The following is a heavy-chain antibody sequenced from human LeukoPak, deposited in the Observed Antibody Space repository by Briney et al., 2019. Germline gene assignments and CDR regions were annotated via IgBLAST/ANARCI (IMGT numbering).Heavy chain of an antibody. Sequence: AASVKVSCKASGYTFTGYYMHWVRQAPGKGLEWMGWINPNSGGTNYAQKFQGRVTMTRDTSISTAYMELSRLRSDDTAVYYCARTGYSCGWLDYWGQGTLVTVSS. CDR2: INPNSGGT. V-gene: IGHV1-2*02. J-gene: IGHJ4*02. CDR3: ARTGYSCGWLDY. CDR1: GYTFTGYY. D-gene: IGHD6-19*01.